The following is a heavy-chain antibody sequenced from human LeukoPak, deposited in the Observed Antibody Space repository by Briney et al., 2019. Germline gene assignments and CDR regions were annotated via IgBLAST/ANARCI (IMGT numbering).Heavy chain of an antibody. Sequence: PGGSLRLSCAASGFTFSTYGMHWVRQAPGKGLEWLAVISYDGDNKYFADSVKGRFTISRDNSKNTLYLQMNSLRAEDTAVYYCAKDRLLLARGVIDAFDIWGQGTMVTVSS. CDR3: AKDRLLLARGVIDAFDI. CDR1: GFTFSTYG. V-gene: IGHV3-30*18. J-gene: IGHJ3*02. CDR2: ISYDGDNK. D-gene: IGHD3-10*01.